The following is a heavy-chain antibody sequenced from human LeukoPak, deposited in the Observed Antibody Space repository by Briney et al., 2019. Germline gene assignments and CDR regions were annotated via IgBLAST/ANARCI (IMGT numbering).Heavy chain of an antibody. CDR2: ISYDGSNK. CDR3: AELGITMIGGV. Sequence: GGSLTLSCAASGFTFDCCGMHWVRQAPGKGLEWVAVISYDGSNKYYADSVKGRFTISRDNSKNTLYLQMNSLRAEDTAVYYCAELGITMIGGVWGKGTTVTISS. D-gene: IGHD3-10*02. CDR1: GFTFDCCG. J-gene: IGHJ6*04. V-gene: IGHV3-33*05.